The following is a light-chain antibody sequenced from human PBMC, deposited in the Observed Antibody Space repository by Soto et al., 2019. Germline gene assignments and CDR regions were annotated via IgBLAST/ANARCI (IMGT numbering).Light chain of an antibody. V-gene: IGKV1-5*03. CDR1: HIISTY. CDR3: QHYNSYSEP. CDR2: KAS. J-gene: IGKJ1*01. Sequence: DIQMTQSPSTRSASVGDTVTITCRASHIISTYLAWYRQTPGKAPKLLIYKASTLKSGVPSRFSGSGSGTEFTLTISSLQPDDFATYYCQHYNSYSEPFAQGPKV.